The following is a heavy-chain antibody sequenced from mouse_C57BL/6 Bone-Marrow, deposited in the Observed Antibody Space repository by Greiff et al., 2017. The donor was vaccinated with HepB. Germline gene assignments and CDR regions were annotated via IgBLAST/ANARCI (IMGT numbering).Heavy chain of an antibody. D-gene: IGHD1-1*01. V-gene: IGHV1-81*01. CDR2: IYPRSGNT. J-gene: IGHJ1*03. CDR3: ARSGFITTDWYFDV. CDR1: GYTFTSYG. Sequence: VHLVESGAELARPGASVKLSCKASGYTFTSYGISWVKQRTGQGLEWIGEIYPRSGNTYYNEKFKGKATLTADKSSSTAYMELRSLTSEDSAVYFCARSGFITTDWYFDVWGTGTTVTVSS.